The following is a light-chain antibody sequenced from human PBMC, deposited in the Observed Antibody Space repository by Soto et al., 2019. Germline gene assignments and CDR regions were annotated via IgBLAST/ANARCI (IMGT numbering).Light chain of an antibody. V-gene: IGLV1-51*01. Sequence: QSVLTQPPSVSAAPGQKGTISCSGSSSNIGNNYVSWYQQLPGTAPKLLIYDNNKRPSGIPDRFSGSKSGTSATLGITGLQTGDEADYYCGTWDSSLSAYVSGTGTKLTVL. CDR3: GTWDSSLSAYV. J-gene: IGLJ1*01. CDR1: SSNIGNNY. CDR2: DNN.